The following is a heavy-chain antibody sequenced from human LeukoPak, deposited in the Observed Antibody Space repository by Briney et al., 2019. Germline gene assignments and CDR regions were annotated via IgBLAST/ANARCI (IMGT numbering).Heavy chain of an antibody. CDR2: IYPGDSDT. CDR1: GYSFTSYW. Sequence: KSGESLKISCKGSGYSFTSYWIGWVRQMPGKGLEWMGIIYPGDSDTRYSPSFQGQVTISADKSISTAYLQWSSLKASDTAMYYCARPYYYDSSGLFYFQHWGQGTLVTVSS. CDR3: ARPYYYDSSGLFYFQH. D-gene: IGHD3-22*01. V-gene: IGHV5-51*01. J-gene: IGHJ1*01.